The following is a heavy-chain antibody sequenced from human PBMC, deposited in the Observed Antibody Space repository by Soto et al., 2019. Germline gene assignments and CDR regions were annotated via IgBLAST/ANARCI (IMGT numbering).Heavy chain of an antibody. J-gene: IGHJ6*02. Sequence: GASVKVSCKASGGTFSSYAISWVRQAPGQGLEWMGGIIPIFGTANYAQKFQGRVTITADESTSTAYMELSSLRSEDTAVYYCARDRSRHYYGMDVWGQGTTVTVSS. CDR2: IIPIFGTA. D-gene: IGHD6-13*01. CDR3: ARDRSRHYYGMDV. V-gene: IGHV1-69*13. CDR1: GGTFSSYA.